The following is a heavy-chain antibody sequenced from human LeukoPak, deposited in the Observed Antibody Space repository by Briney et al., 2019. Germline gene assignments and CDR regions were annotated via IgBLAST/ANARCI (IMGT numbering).Heavy chain of an antibody. CDR1: GFTFSSYA. J-gene: IGHJ4*02. V-gene: IGHV3-64*02. D-gene: IGHD5-18*01. Sequence: GGSLRLSCAASGFTFSSYAMHWVRQAPGKGLEYVSGISTNGGSTYYADSVKGRFTISRDNSKNTLFLQMGSLRDEDMAVYYCARGGGRNTAMVWALDYWGQGTLVTVS. CDR2: ISTNGGST. CDR3: ARGGGRNTAMVWALDY.